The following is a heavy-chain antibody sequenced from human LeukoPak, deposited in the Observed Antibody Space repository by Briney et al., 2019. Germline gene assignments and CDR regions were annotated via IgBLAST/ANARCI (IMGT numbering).Heavy chain of an antibody. CDR3: AREAVGVVPAAPYYYYGMDV. CDR1: GGSISSSNW. D-gene: IGHD2-2*01. J-gene: IGHJ6*02. V-gene: IGHV4-4*02. CDR2: IYHSGST. Sequence: SGTLSLTCAVSGGSISSSNWWSWVRQPPGRGLEWIGEIYHSGSTNYNASLKSRVTISVDKSKNQFSLELSSVTAADTAVYYCAREAVGVVPAAPYYYYGMDVRGQGTTVTVSS.